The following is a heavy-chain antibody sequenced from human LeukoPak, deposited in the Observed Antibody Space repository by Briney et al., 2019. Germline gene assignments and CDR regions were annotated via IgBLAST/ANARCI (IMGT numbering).Heavy chain of an antibody. J-gene: IGHJ6*02. V-gene: IGHV1-2*06. CDR1: GYTFTGYA. D-gene: IGHD6-19*01. Sequence: ASVKVSCKASGYTFTGYAMRWVRQAPGQGLEWMGRIIPNSGGANYAQKFQGRVTMTRDTSISTAYMELSRLRSDDTAVYYCARSLIVMAGTAMDFWGQGTMVTVSS. CDR2: IIPNSGGA. CDR3: ARSLIVMAGTAMDF.